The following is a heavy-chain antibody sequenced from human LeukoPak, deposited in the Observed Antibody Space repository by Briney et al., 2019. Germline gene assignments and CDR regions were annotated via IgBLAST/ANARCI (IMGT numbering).Heavy chain of an antibody. CDR2: IYYSGTT. V-gene: IGHV4-59*01. CDR3: ARIDAVAATPTSFDY. Sequence: SETLSLTCTVSGGSISIFYWSWIRQPPGKGLEWIGDIYYSGTTNYNPSLKSRLTISLDTSKNQFSLRLTSVTAADTAVYYCARIDAVAATPTSFDYWGQGTLATVSS. J-gene: IGHJ4*02. CDR1: GGSISIFY. D-gene: IGHD6-19*01.